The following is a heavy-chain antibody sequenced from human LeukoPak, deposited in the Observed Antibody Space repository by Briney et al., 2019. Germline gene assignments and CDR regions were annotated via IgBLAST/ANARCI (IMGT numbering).Heavy chain of an antibody. V-gene: IGHV1-18*01. J-gene: IGHJ5*02. CDR3: ARVPSYCGGDCYSPVDP. CDR1: GYTFPSYG. CDR2: ISAYNGNT. D-gene: IGHD2-21*01. Sequence: ASVKVSCKASGYTFPSYGISWVRQAPGQGLEWMGWISAYNGNTNYAQKLQGRVTMTTDTSTSTAYMELRSLRSDDTAVYYCARVPSYCGGDCYSPVDPWGQGTLVTVSS.